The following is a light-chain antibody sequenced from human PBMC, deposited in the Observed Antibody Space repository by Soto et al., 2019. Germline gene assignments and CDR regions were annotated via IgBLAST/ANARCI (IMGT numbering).Light chain of an antibody. CDR3: VAWDDDLSARV. CDR1: RSNIGSSI. CDR2: MNN. V-gene: IGLV1-47*01. Sequence: QSVLTQPPSLSGTPGQTVTISCLGSRSNIGSSIVHWYQQFPGTAPKHLIFMNNQRPSGVPDRFSGSKSGTSASLVISGLRSEDEADYYCVAWDDDLSARVFVGGTQLTVL. J-gene: IGLJ3*02.